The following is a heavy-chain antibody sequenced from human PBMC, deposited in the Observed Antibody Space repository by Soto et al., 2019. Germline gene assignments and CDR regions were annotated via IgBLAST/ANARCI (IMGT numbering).Heavy chain of an antibody. CDR2: INHSGST. Sequence: SDPLSLTCAVYGASFSAYYWSWIRQPPGKGLEWIGEINHSGSTNYNPSLKGRVTISVDTSKNQFSLKLSSVTAADTAVYYCARGPIIIIEAGPKDIDYCGQETLVTVSS. CDR1: GASFSAYY. V-gene: IGHV4-34*01. CDR3: ARGPIIIIEAGPKDIDY. J-gene: IGHJ4*02. D-gene: IGHD3-22*01.